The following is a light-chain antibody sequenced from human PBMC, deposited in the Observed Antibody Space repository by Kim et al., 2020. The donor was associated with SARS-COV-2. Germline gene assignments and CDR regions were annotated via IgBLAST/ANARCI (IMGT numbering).Light chain of an antibody. V-gene: IGLV6-57*03. CDR1: SGGIASNH. CDR2: EDS. Sequence: NFMLTQPHSVSESPGRTVTISCTRSSGGIASNHVQWYQQRPGSAPTTVIYEDSLRASGVPDRFSGSIDSSSNSVSLTISGLKTEDEADYYCQSYDSRFWVFGGGTQLTVL. CDR3: QSYDSRFWV. J-gene: IGLJ3*02.